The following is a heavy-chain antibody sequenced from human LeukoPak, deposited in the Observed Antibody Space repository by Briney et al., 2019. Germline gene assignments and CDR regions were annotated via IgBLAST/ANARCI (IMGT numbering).Heavy chain of an antibody. J-gene: IGHJ5*02. CDR3: ARDLSRFRPATATWFDP. CDR2: FDPEDGET. Sequence: GGSLRLSCAASGFTFSIYWMNWVRQAPGKGLEWMGGFDPEDGETIYAQKFQGRVTMTEDTSTDTAYMELSSLRSEDTAVYYCARDLSRFRPATATWFDPWGQGTLVTVSS. CDR1: GFTFSIYW. V-gene: IGHV1-24*01. D-gene: IGHD2-15*01.